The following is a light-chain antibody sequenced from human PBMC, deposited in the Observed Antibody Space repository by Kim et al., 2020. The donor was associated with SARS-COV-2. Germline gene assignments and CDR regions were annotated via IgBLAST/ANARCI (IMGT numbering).Light chain of an antibody. Sequence: VALGQTVRIKCQGDSLRRYYATWYKQKPGQAPILVLYGKNNRPSGIPDRFSGSSSGNTASLTITGTQAGDEADYYCNSRDSNNNVVFGGGTQLTVL. V-gene: IGLV3-19*01. CDR1: SLRRYY. CDR2: GKN. J-gene: IGLJ2*01. CDR3: NSRDSNNNVV.